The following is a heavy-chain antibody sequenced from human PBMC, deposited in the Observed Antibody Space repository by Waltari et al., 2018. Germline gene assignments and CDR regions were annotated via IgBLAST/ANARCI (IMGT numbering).Heavy chain of an antibody. V-gene: IGHV3-48*04. CDR2: ISSSSSTI. D-gene: IGHD6-19*01. J-gene: IGHJ4*02. CDR1: GFTFSSYS. CDR3: ARDLASSNSGWAY. Sequence: EVQLVESGGGLVQPGGSLRLSCAASGFTFSSYSMNWVRQAPGKGLEWVSYISSSSSTIYYADSVKGRFTISRDNAKNSLYLQMNSLRAEDTAVYYCARDLASSNSGWAYWGQGTLVTVSS.